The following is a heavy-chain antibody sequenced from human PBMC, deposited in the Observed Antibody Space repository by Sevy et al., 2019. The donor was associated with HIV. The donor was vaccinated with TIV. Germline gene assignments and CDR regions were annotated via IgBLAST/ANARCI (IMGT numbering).Heavy chain of an antibody. CDR1: GFTFSSYG. D-gene: IGHD2-2*01. CDR2: IWYDGSNK. CDR3: AREYQLLLNYYYGMDV. Sequence: GGYLRLSCAASGFTFSSYGMHWVRQAPGKGLEWVAVIWYDGSNKYYADSVKGRFTISRDNSKKTLYLQMNSLRAEDTAVYYCAREYQLLLNYYYGMDVWGQGTTVTVSS. V-gene: IGHV3-33*01. J-gene: IGHJ6*02.